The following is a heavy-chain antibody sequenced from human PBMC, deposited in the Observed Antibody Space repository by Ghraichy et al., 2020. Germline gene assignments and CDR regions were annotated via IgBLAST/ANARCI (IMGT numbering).Heavy chain of an antibody. CDR3: VKDLVGGGFGAYGMDV. Sequence: GGSLRLSCAASGFTFSSYWMHWVRQAPVKGLVWVSRINSDGGSTTYADSVKGRFTISKDNAKNTLYLQMNSLRAEDTAVYYCVKDLVGGGFGAYGMDVWGQGTTITVSS. J-gene: IGHJ6*02. CDR2: INSDGGST. V-gene: IGHV3-74*01. D-gene: IGHD2-21*01. CDR1: GFTFSSYW.